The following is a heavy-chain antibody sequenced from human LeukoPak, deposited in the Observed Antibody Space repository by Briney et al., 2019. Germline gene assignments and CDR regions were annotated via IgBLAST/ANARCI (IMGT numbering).Heavy chain of an antibody. J-gene: IGHJ4*02. CDR3: AKDPIGYRYYFDY. V-gene: IGHV3-30-3*01. Sequence: GGSLRLSCAASGFTFSSYAMHWVRQAPGKGLEWVAVISYDGSNKYYADSVKGRFTISRDDSKNTLYLQMNSLRAEDTAVYYCAKDPIGYRYYFDYWGQGTLVTVSS. CDR2: ISYDGSNK. CDR1: GFTFSSYA. D-gene: IGHD3-16*02.